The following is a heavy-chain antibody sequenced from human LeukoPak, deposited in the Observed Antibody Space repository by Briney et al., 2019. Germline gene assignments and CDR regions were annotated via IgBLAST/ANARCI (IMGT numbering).Heavy chain of an antibody. V-gene: IGHV3-48*03. J-gene: IGHJ4*02. D-gene: IGHD2-21*02. Sequence: GESLRLSCAASGFIFSDYEMNWVPQSPGKGREWVSYLNSGGDSIHYADSVKGLFTMSRDNAENSLILQLNSLRAEDTALYYCARERLSCGGDCLDDWGQGTLVTVSS. CDR3: ARERLSCGGDCLDD. CDR1: GFIFSDYE. CDR2: LNSGGDSI.